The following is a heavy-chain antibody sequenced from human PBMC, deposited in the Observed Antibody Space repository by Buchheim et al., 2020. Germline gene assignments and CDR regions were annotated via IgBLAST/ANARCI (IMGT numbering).Heavy chain of an antibody. CDR1: GFSFSTFA. V-gene: IGHV3-23*01. CDR3: DGSDY. J-gene: IGHJ4*02. Sequence: EVQLLESGGGLVQPGGSLRLSCAASGFSFSTFAMSWARQAPGKGLEWVSTINSGGDRTHYADSVKGRFTVSREHSRSTVYLQMNSLRAEDTAVYYCDGSDYWGQGTL. CDR2: INSGGDRT.